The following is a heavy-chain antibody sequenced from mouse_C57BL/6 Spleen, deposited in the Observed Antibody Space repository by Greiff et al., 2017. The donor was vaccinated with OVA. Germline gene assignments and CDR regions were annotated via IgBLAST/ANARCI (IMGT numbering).Heavy chain of an antibody. Sequence: QVQLQQSGAELVRPGASVTLSCKASGYTFTDYEMHWVKQTPVHGLEWIGAIDPETGGTAYNQKFKGTAILTADKSSSTAYMELRSLTSEDSAVYYWTRNWFDYWGQGTTLTVSS. J-gene: IGHJ2*01. CDR2: IDPETGGT. CDR1: GYTFTDYE. D-gene: IGHD4-1*01. CDR3: TRNWFDY. V-gene: IGHV1-15*01.